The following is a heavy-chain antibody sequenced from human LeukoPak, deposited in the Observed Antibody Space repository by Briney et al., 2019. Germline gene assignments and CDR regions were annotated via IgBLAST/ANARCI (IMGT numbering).Heavy chain of an antibody. V-gene: IGHV3-7*01. J-gene: IGHJ3*02. CDR1: GFTFSRYW. D-gene: IGHD3-22*01. CDR2: TKEDGSEK. CDR3: ARYYYDDSGYSEDAFDI. Sequence: GGSLRLSCAASGFTFSRYWMTWVRQAPGKGLEWVANTKEDGSEKYHVDSVKGRFTISRDNAKNSLYLQMNSLRVEDTAVYYCARYYYDDSGYSEDAFDIWGQGTMVTVSS.